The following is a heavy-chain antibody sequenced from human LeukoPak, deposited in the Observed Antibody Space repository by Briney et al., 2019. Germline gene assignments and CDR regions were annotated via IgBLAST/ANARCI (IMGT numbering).Heavy chain of an antibody. J-gene: IGHJ3*02. V-gene: IGHV3-21*01. D-gene: IGHD3-10*01. Sequence: GGSLRLSCAASGFTFSSYSMNWVRQAPGKGLEWVSSISGSSYYIYYADSVKGRFTISRDNAKNSLYLQMNSLRAEDTAVYYCASDYYGSGSPLAFDIWGQGTMVTVSS. CDR3: ASDYYGSGSPLAFDI. CDR1: GFTFSSYS. CDR2: ISGSSYYI.